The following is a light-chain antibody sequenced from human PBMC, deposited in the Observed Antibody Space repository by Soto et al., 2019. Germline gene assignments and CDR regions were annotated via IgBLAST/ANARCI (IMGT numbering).Light chain of an antibody. J-gene: IGKJ2*01. Sequence: ENVLTQSPGTLSLSPGEGATLSCRATQSVTSRYFAWYQQKPGQAPRLLIYGISSRATDVPDRFSGSGSATDYTLPISTLETEDFGVYYCQQYSTLPHTFGQGTKLEVK. CDR1: QSVTSRY. CDR3: QQYSTLPHT. CDR2: GIS. V-gene: IGKV3-20*01.